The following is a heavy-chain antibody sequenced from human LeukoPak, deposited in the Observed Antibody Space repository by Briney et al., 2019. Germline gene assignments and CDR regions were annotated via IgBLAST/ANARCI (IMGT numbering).Heavy chain of an antibody. D-gene: IGHD3-16*01. Sequence: GGSLRLXCAASGFTFSSYEMKWVRQAPGKGLEWVSYISSSGSTIYYADSVKGRFTISRDNAKNSLYLQMNSLRAEDTAVYYCARERGAFDYWGQGTLVTVSS. J-gene: IGHJ4*02. CDR3: ARERGAFDY. CDR1: GFTFSSYE. CDR2: ISSSGSTI. V-gene: IGHV3-48*03.